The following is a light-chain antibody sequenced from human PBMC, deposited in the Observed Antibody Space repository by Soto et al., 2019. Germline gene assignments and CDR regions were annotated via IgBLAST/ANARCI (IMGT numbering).Light chain of an antibody. J-gene: IGKJ4*01. CDR2: DAS. CDR3: QQYYSYSPLT. CDR1: QSISSW. Sequence: DIQMTQSPSTLSASLGDRVTITCRSSQSISSWLAWYQQKPGKAPKLLIYDASSLESGVPSRFSGSGSGTEFTLTISSLQPDDFTTYYCQQYYSYSPLTFGGGTKVDI. V-gene: IGKV1-5*01.